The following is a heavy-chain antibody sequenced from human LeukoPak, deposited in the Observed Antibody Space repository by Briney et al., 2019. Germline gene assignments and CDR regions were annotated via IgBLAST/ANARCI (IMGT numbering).Heavy chain of an antibody. CDR1: GGSFSGYH. J-gene: IGHJ4*02. CDR2: INHGGST. CDR3: ARGDSSGTAFDY. D-gene: IGHD3-10*01. Sequence: SETLSLTCAVYGGSFSGYHRNWIRQSPGKGLEWIGEINHGGSTKYNPSLKSRVAISVDTSKNQFPLTLRSVTAADTAVYFCARGDSSGTAFDYWGQGTLVTVSS. V-gene: IGHV4-34*01.